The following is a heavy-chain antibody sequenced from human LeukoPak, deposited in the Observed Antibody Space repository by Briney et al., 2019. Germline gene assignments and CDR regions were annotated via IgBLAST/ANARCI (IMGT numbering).Heavy chain of an antibody. J-gene: IGHJ4*02. D-gene: IGHD2-2*01. CDR1: GVATSSRGYY. V-gene: IGHV4-39*01. CDR3: ASAHREYCSSTSCYEGPYYFDY. Sequence: PSETLSLTRTVSGVATSSRGYYWGCVRQPPGEGLEWIGSIYYSGSTYYNPSLKCRVTISVDTSKNQFSLKLSSVTAADTAVYYCASAHREYCSSTSCYEGPYYFDYWGQGTLVTVSS. CDR2: IYYSGST.